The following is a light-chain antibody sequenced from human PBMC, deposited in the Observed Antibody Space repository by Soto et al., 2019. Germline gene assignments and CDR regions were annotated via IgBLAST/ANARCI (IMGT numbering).Light chain of an antibody. J-gene: IGKJ3*01. V-gene: IGKV1-39*01. CDR2: GAS. CDR1: QSISTY. CDR3: QQSHSTPPFT. Sequence: DIQMTQSPSSLSASVGDRVTITCRASQSISTYLNWYQHKPGKAPKVLIYGASSLQSGVPSRFSGSGSGTDFTLTISSLQPEDFATYYCQQSHSTPPFTFSPGTKVDIK.